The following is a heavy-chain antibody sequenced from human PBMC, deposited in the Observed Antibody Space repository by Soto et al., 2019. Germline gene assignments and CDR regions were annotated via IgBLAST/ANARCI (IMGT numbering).Heavy chain of an antibody. CDR3: ATDPRSSRDYYYGMDV. J-gene: IGHJ6*02. CDR1: GYTLTELS. D-gene: IGHD6-13*01. V-gene: IGHV1-24*01. CDR2: FDPEDGET. Sequence: ASVKVSCKVSGYTLTELSMHWVRQAPGKGLEWMGGFDPEDGETIYAQKFQGRVTMTEDTSTDTAYMELSSLRSEDTAVYYCATDPRSSRDYYYGMDVWGQGTTVTVSS.